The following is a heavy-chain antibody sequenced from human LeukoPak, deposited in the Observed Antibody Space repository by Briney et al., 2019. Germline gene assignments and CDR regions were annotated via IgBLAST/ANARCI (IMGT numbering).Heavy chain of an antibody. V-gene: IGHV3-15*01. CDR2: IKSKTDGGTT. J-gene: IGHJ4*02. D-gene: IGHD1-26*01. CDR1: GFTFSNAW. Sequence: GGSLRLSCAASGFTFSNAWMSWVRQAPGKGLEWVGRIKSKTDGGTTDYAAPVKGRFTISRDDSKNTLYLQMNSLKIEDTAVYYCAKDLVGATVGYWGQGTLVTVSS. CDR3: AKDLVGATVGY.